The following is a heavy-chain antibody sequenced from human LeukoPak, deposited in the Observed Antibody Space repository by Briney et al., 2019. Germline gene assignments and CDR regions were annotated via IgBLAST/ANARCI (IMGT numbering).Heavy chain of an antibody. Sequence: GGSLRLSCAASGFTFSSYWMSWVRQAPGKGLEWVANIKQDGSEKYYVDSVKGRFTISRDSAKKSLYLQMNSLRAEDTAVYYCARGSRNSGSTHGFDYWGQGTLVTVSS. J-gene: IGHJ4*02. CDR1: GFTFSSYW. V-gene: IGHV3-7*01. CDR3: ARGSRNSGSTHGFDY. D-gene: IGHD3-10*01. CDR2: IKQDGSEK.